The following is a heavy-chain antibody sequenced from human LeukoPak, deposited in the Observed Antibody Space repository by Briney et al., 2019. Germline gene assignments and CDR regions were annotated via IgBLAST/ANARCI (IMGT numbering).Heavy chain of an antibody. J-gene: IGHJ4*02. D-gene: IGHD6-19*01. Sequence: PGGSLRLSCAASTFTISGYWMSWVRQAPGKGLEWVANIKEDGSEKYYVDSVEGRFTISRDNPKNTLYLQMNSLRAEDTAVYYCARGGDSSGFDYWGQGTLVTVSS. CDR1: TFTISGYW. CDR2: IKEDGSEK. CDR3: ARGGDSSGFDY. V-gene: IGHV3-7*01.